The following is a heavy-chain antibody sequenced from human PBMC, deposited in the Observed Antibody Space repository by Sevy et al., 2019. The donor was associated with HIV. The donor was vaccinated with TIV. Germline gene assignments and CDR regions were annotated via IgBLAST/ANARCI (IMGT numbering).Heavy chain of an antibody. J-gene: IGHJ4*02. V-gene: IGHV3-30-3*01. CDR2: ISYYGSNK. CDR3: ARDLFCDDSSGRLGLDY. CDR1: GFTFSSYA. D-gene: IGHD3-22*01. Sequence: GGSLRLSCAASGFTFSSYAMHWVRQAPGKGLEWVAVISYYGSNKYYADSVKGRFTISRDNSKNTLYLQMNSLRAEDTAVDYYARDLFCDDSSGRLGLDYWGQGTLVTVSS.